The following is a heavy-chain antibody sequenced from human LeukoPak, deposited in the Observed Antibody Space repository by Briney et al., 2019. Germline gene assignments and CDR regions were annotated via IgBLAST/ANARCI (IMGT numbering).Heavy chain of an antibody. Sequence: GGSLRLSCAASGFSFSISGMNWVRQAPGKGLEWLAFIRYDGRDENFADSVKGRFTISRDNSKNTLYLQMNSRRAEDTAVYYCAKDSGFDSWGQGTLVTVSS. J-gene: IGHJ4*02. CDR3: AKDSGFDS. CDR2: IRYDGRDE. D-gene: IGHD1-26*01. V-gene: IGHV3-30*02. CDR1: GFSFSISG.